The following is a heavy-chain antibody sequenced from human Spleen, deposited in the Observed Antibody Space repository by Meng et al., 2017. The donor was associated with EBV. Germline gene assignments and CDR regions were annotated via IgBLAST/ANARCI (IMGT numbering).Heavy chain of an antibody. D-gene: IGHD1-7*01. Sequence: QVHLQESGPGLVKPSGTLSLPCAVSGGSIRSVNWWSSVRQPPGKGLEWIADFFHSGNTNYNASLKSRVSISVDKSKNQFSLDLTSVTAADTAVYYCAAVLASTGTKWGQGTLVTVSS. J-gene: IGHJ4*02. CDR1: GGSIRSVNW. CDR2: FFHSGNT. CDR3: AAVLASTGTK. V-gene: IGHV4-4*02.